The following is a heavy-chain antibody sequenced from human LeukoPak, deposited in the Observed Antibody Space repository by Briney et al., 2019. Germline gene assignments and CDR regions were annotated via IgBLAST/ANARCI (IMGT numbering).Heavy chain of an antibody. J-gene: IGHJ4*02. CDR2: ISGSGGST. Sequence: GGSLRLSCAVSGITLSNYGMSWVRQAPGKGLEWVAGISGSGGSTYYADSVKGRFTISRDNSKNTLYLQMNSLRAEDTAVYFCAKRGVVIRVILVGFHKEAYYFDSWGQGARVTVSS. V-gene: IGHV3-23*01. D-gene: IGHD3-22*01. CDR1: GITLSNYG. CDR3: AKRGVVIRVILVGFHKEAYYFDS.